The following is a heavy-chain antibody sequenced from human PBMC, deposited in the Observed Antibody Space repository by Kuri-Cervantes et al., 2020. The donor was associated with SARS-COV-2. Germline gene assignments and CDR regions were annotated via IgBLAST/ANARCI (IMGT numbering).Heavy chain of an antibody. V-gene: IGHV4-39*01. CDR2: IYYSGST. J-gene: IGHJ4*02. D-gene: IGHD3-10*01. Sequence: GSLRLSCTVSGGSISSSSYYWGWIRQPPGKGLEWIGSIYYSGSTYYNPSLKSQVTISVDTSKNQFSLKLSSVTAADTAVYYCARQLGSLDYWGQGTLVTVSS. CDR1: GGSISSSSYY. CDR3: ARQLGSLDY.